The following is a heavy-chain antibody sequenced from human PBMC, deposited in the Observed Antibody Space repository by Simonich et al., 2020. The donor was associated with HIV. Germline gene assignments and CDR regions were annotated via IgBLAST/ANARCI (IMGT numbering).Heavy chain of an antibody. CDR2: ISYDGSNK. CDR3: ASGGSISSVWADDY. CDR1: GFTFSSYA. V-gene: IGHV3-30*07. J-gene: IGHJ4*02. Sequence: QVQLVETGGGVVQPGRSLRLSCAASGFTFSSYAMHWVRKAPGKGLEWVAVISYDGSNKYYADTVKGVFTIARDKYKNTLYLQMNSLRAEDTAVYYCASGGSISSVWADDYWGQGTLVTVSS. D-gene: IGHD3-16*01.